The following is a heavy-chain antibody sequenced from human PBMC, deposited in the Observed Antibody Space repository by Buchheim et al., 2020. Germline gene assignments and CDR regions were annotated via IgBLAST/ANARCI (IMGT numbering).Heavy chain of an antibody. J-gene: IGHJ6*02. CDR1: GYTFTSYY. D-gene: IGHD3-10*01. V-gene: IGHV1-46*01. CDR3: ARDKFGSGRPSIMDV. Sequence: QVQLVQSGAEVKKPGASVKVSCKASGYTFTSYYIHWVRQAPGQGLEWMGIINPSGGSTNYAQKFQGRITMPRDTSTSTVYMELSSLRSEDTALYYCARDKFGSGRPSIMDVWGQGTT. CDR2: INPSGGST.